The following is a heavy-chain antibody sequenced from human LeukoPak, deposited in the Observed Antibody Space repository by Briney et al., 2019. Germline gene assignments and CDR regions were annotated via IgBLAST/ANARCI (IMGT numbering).Heavy chain of an antibody. CDR2: IYYSGST. CDR1: GGSISSYY. CDR3: ARRWFGELPDY. D-gene: IGHD3-10*01. Sequence: SETLSLTCTVSGGSISSYYWSWLRQPPGKGLEWIGYIYYSGSTNYNPSLKSRATISADTSKNQFSLKLSSVTAADTAVYYCARRWFGELPDYWGQGTLVTVSS. V-gene: IGHV4-59*01. J-gene: IGHJ4*02.